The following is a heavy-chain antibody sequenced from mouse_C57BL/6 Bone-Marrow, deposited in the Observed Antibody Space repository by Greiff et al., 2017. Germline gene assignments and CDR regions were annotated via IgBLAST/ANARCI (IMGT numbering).Heavy chain of an antibody. CDR2: IDPSDSET. D-gene: IGHD2-2*01. Sequence: QVQLQQPGAELVRPGSSVKLSCKASGYTFTSYWMHWVKQRPIQGLEWIGNIDPSDSETHYNQKFKDKATLTVDKSSSTAYMQLSSLTSEDSAVYYWAREVYYGYSWFAYWGQGTLVTVSA. J-gene: IGHJ3*01. CDR1: GYTFTSYW. V-gene: IGHV1-52*01. CDR3: AREVYYGYSWFAY.